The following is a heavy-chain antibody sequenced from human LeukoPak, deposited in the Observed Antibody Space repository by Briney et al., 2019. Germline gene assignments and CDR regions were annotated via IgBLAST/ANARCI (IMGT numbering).Heavy chain of an antibody. Sequence: ASVKVSCKASGYTFTSYYMQWVRQAPGQGLEWMGWISANNGNTNYAQNLQGRVTMTTDTSTSTAYMELRSLRSDDTAVYYCAGQMAAGTPYFFEYWGQGTLVTVSS. CDR3: AGQMAAGTPYFFEY. J-gene: IGHJ4*02. CDR2: ISANNGNT. D-gene: IGHD6-13*01. V-gene: IGHV1-18*04. CDR1: GYTFTSYY.